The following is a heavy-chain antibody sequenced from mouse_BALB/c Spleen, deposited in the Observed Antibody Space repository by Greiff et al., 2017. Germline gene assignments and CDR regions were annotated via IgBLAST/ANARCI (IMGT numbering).Heavy chain of an antibody. Sequence: VQLQQSGAELVKPGASVKLSCTASGFNIKDTYMHWVKQRPEQGLEWIGRIDPANGNTKYDPKFQGKATITADTSSNTAYLQLSSLTSEDTAVYYCASPYGSSYDWYFDVWGAGTTVTVSS. CDR3: ASPYGSSYDWYFDV. J-gene: IGHJ1*01. CDR1: GFNIKDTY. CDR2: IDPANGNT. V-gene: IGHV14-3*02. D-gene: IGHD1-1*01.